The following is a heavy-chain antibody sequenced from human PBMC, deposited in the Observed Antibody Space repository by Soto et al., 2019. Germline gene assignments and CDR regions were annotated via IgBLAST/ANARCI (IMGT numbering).Heavy chain of an antibody. D-gene: IGHD6-6*01. V-gene: IGHV1-69*06. CDR2: IVPIYETP. CDR3: ARDEAHNSSSKTYYYGMDV. J-gene: IGHJ6*02. Sequence: SVKVSCKASGGNFITDAFNWVRQAPGQGLDWMGGIVPIYETPNYAQKFQGRVSIIADKSTSTVYLELTSLRSEDTAVYFCARDEAHNSSSKTYYYGMDVWGQGTTVTVSS. CDR1: GGNFITDA.